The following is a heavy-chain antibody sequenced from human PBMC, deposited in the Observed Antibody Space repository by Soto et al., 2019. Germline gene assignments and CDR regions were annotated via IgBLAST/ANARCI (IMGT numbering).Heavy chain of an antibody. CDR1: GGSISCSSYY. D-gene: IGHD6-19*01. Sequence: SETLSLTCTVSGGSISCSSYYWGWIRQPPGKGLEWIGSIYYSGSTYYNPSLKSRVTISVDTSKNQFSLKLSSVTAADTAVYYCATNKEQWLVFFDYWGQGTLVTVSS. CDR2: IYYSGST. CDR3: ATNKEQWLVFFDY. J-gene: IGHJ4*02. V-gene: IGHV4-39*01.